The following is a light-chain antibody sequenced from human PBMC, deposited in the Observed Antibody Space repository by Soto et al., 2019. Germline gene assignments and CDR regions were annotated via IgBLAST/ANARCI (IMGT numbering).Light chain of an antibody. CDR3: QQYAIPSLT. CDR1: QDMSNY. Sequence: DIQMTQSPSSLSASVGDRVSITCQANQDMSNYLNWYQQKPGKAPKLLIYDASNLQTGVPSRFSGSGPGTDFTFTISSLQREDIGTYYCQQYAIPSLTFGGGTKVDIK. J-gene: IGKJ4*01. V-gene: IGKV1-33*01. CDR2: DAS.